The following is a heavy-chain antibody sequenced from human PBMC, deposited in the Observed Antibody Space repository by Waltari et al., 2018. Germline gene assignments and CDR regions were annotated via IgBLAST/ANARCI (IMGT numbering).Heavy chain of an antibody. CDR2: IKQDGSEK. CDR3: AREDCSGGSCYSGAQD. J-gene: IGHJ4*02. D-gene: IGHD2-15*01. V-gene: IGHV3-7*01. Sequence: EVQLVESGGGLVQHGGSLRLSCAASGFTCSSYWMSSVRLAPGKGMEWVANIKQDGSEKYYVASVKGRFTISRDNAKNSLYLQMNSLRAEDTAVYYCAREDCSGGSCYSGAQDWGQGTLVTVSS. CDR1: GFTCSSYW.